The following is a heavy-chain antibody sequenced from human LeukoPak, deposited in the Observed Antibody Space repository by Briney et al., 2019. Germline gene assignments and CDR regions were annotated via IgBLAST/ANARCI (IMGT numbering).Heavy chain of an antibody. J-gene: IGHJ4*02. CDR2: IYRGGST. CDR1: GFIVSDNY. CDR3: ARDRMSGYDPLDY. D-gene: IGHD5-12*01. Sequence: GGSLRLSCATSGFIVSDNYMTWVRQAPGKGLEWVSVIYRGGSTYYAESVKGRFTISRDNSKNMVYLQMYSLRAEDTAVYYCARDRMSGYDPLDYWGQGTLVTVPS. V-gene: IGHV3-53*01.